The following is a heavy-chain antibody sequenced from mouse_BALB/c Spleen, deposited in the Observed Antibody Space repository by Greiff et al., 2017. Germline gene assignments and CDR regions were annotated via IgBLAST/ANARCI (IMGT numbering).Heavy chain of an antibody. CDR1: GYAFTNYL. D-gene: IGHD2-4*01. CDR3: ARSMITTVAWFAY. V-gene: IGHV1-54*01. CDR2: INPGSGGT. Sequence: QVQLQQSGAELVRPGTSVKVSCKASGYAFTNYLIAWVKQRPGQGLEWMGVINPGSGGTNYNEKFKGKATLTAEKSSRTAYMQLSSLTSDDSAVYFCARSMITTVAWFAYWGQGTLVTVSA. J-gene: IGHJ3*01.